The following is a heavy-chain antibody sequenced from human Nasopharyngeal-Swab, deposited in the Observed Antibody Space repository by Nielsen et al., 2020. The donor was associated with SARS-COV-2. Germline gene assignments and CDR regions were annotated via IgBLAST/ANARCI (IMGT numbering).Heavy chain of an antibody. Sequence: GESLKISCVASGFTFSSYAMSWVRQAPGKGLEWVSVIYSGGSSTYYADSVKGRFTISRDNSKNTLYLQMNSLRAEDTAVYYCAKKAPGVGQRWYDYWGQGTLVTVSS. CDR1: GFTFSSYA. V-gene: IGHV3-23*03. D-gene: IGHD5-18*01. J-gene: IGHJ4*02. CDR3: AKKAPGVGQRWYDY. CDR2: IYSGGSST.